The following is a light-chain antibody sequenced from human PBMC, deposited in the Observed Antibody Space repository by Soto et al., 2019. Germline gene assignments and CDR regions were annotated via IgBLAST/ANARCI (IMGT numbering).Light chain of an antibody. CDR3: QSYDSSLSGWV. CDR2: GNS. Sequence: QSVLTQPPSVSGAPGQRVTISCTGSSSNIGAGYDVHWYQQLPGTAPKLLISGNSNRPSGVPDRFSGSKSGTSASLAITGLRAEDESGYYCQSYDSSLSGWVFGGGAKLSVL. CDR1: SSNIGAGYD. V-gene: IGLV1-40*01. J-gene: IGLJ3*02.